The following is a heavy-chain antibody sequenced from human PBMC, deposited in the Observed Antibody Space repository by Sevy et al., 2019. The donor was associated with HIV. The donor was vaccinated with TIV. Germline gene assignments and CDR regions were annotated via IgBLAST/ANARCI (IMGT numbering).Heavy chain of an antibody. CDR2: IYPNGGDT. V-gene: IGHV1-2*02. J-gene: IGHJ4*02. D-gene: IGHD3-3*01. CDR3: ARGKREEWLLSLDN. Sequence: ASVKVSCKTSGYTFAAYYIHWVRQAPAQGPEWLGWIYPNGGDTTYAQKFQGRVTVTMSTSINTVYMELNRLRSDDTAVYYCARGKREEWLLSLDNWGQGTLVTVSS. CDR1: GYTFAAYY.